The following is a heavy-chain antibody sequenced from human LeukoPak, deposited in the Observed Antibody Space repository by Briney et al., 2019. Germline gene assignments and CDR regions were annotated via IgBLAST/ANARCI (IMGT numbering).Heavy chain of an antibody. Sequence: PSETLSLTCTVSGGSISSSSYYWGCIRQPPGKGLEWIGSIYYSGSTYYNPSLKSRVTISVDTSKNQFSLKLSSVTAADTAVYYCARLSGWYEGFDYWGQGTLVTVSS. J-gene: IGHJ4*02. V-gene: IGHV4-39*01. CDR2: IYYSGST. D-gene: IGHD6-19*01. CDR3: ARLSGWYEGFDY. CDR1: GGSISSSSYY.